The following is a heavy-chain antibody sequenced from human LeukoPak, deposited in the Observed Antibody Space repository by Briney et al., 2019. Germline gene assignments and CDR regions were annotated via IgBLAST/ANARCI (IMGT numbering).Heavy chain of an antibody. CDR1: GFTFSSYS. J-gene: IGHJ4*02. V-gene: IGHV3-48*01. Sequence: PGGSLRLSCAAYGFTFSSYSMNWVRQAPGKGLEWVSYISSSSNTIYYADSVKGRFTISRDNARNSLYLQMNSLRAEDTAVYYCARDSGGDSSGYLYYFDYWGQGTLVTVSS. CDR3: ARDSGGDSSGYLYYFDY. D-gene: IGHD3-22*01. CDR2: ISSSSNTI.